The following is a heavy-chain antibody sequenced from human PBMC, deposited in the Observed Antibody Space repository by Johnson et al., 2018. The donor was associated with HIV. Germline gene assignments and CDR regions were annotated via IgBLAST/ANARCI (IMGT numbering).Heavy chain of an antibody. Sequence: VQLVESGGGVVQPGRSLRLSCAASGFTFSSYAMHWVRQAPGKGLEWVAVISYDGSNKYYADSVKGRFTISRDNSKNTLYLQMNSLRAEDTAVYYCARDNGIAAAGDLDIWGQGTMVTVSS. CDR3: ARDNGIAAAGDLDI. CDR2: ISYDGSNK. CDR1: GFTFSSYA. D-gene: IGHD6-13*01. J-gene: IGHJ3*02. V-gene: IGHV3-30*04.